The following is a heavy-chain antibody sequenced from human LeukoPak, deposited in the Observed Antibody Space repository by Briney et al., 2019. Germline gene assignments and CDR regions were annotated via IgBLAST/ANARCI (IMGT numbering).Heavy chain of an antibody. Sequence: SETLSLTCTVSGCSLSSSSYYWVWIPQPPEKAREGIGSNYYSGSTDYNPSLKSRVTMSVDTSKNQFSMKLISVTAADTAVDYCARAATTAMEVKWGFDSWGQGTLVTVSS. CDR1: GCSLSSSSYY. V-gene: IGHV4-39*07. D-gene: IGHD5-18*01. J-gene: IGHJ5*01. CDR3: ARAATTAMEVKWGFDS. CDR2: NYYSGST.